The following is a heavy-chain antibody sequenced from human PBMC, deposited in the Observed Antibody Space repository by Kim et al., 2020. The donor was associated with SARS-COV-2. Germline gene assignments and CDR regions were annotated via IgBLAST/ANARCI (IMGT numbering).Heavy chain of an antibody. Sequence: GGSLRLSCAASGFTFSSYAMTWVRQAPGKGLEWVSAISAGGGSTYYADSVKGRFTISRDNSRNTLYLQMNSLRAEDTAVYYCAKDQVVTAIQGRYGYWGQGPLVTVSS. J-gene: IGHJ4*02. CDR1: GFTFSSYA. CDR3: AKDQVVTAIQGRYGY. D-gene: IGHD2-21*02. V-gene: IGHV3-23*01. CDR2: ISAGGGST.